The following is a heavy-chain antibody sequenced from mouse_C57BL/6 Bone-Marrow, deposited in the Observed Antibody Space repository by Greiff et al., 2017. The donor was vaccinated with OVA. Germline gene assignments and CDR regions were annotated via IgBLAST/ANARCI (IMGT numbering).Heavy chain of an antibody. V-gene: IGHV1-76*01. CDR1: GYTFTDYY. J-gene: IGHJ1*03. D-gene: IGHD1-1*01. Sequence: QVQLQQSGAELVRPGASVKLSCKASGYTFTDYYINWVKQRPGQGLEWIARIYPGSGNTYYNEKFKGKATLTAEKSSSTAYMQLSSLTSEDSAVYFCARRDDYGSSYWYFDVWGTGTTVTVSS. CDR2: IYPGSGNT. CDR3: ARRDDYGSSYWYFDV.